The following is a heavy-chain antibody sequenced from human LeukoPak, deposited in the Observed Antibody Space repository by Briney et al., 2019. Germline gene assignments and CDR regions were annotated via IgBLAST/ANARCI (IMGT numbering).Heavy chain of an antibody. D-gene: IGHD6-19*01. Sequence: ASVKVSCKASGYTFTNYGITWMRQAPGQGLEWMGWISAYNGKTNYAQKLQGRVTMTTDTSTSTAYMELRSLRSDDTAVYYCARGPPGIAVAGTGYYYYYMDVWGKGTTVTISS. CDR3: ARGPPGIAVAGTGYYYYYMDV. CDR1: GYTFTNYG. CDR2: ISAYNGKT. J-gene: IGHJ6*03. V-gene: IGHV1-18*01.